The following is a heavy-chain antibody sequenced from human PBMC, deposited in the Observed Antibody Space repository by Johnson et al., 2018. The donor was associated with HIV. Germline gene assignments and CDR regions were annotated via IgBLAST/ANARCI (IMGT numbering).Heavy chain of an antibody. Sequence: QVQLVESGGGLVQPGGSLRLSCAVSGFTFNNAWMSWVRQAPGKGLEWVAVISFDGTNTYYGDSVKGRFTISRDNSKNTLYLQMNSLRAEDTAVYYCAREGRGAPHDAFDIWGQGTMVTVSS. CDR2: ISFDGTNT. J-gene: IGHJ3*02. CDR1: GFTFNNAW. V-gene: IGHV3-30-3*01. CDR3: AREGRGAPHDAFDI. D-gene: IGHD2-15*01.